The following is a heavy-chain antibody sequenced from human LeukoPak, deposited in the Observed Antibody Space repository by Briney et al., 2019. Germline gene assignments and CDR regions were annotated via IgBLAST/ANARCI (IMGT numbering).Heavy chain of an antibody. CDR2: ISSSGSTI. CDR3: ARVLSSGSYSFDY. V-gene: IGHV3-11*01. Sequence: GGSLRLSCAASGFTFSDYYMSWIRQAPGKGLEWVSYISSSGSTIYYADSVKGRFTISRDNAKNSLYLQMNSLRAEDTAVYYCARVLSSGSYSFDYWGQGTLVTVSS. J-gene: IGHJ4*02. CDR1: GFTFSDYY. D-gene: IGHD3-10*01.